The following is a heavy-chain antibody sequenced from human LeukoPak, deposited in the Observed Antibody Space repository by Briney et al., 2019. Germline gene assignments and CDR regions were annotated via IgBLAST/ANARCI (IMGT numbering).Heavy chain of an antibody. CDR3: ARVSYDFWSGYYQVGYFQH. D-gene: IGHD3-3*01. V-gene: IGHV4-59*01. J-gene: IGHJ1*01. CDR1: GGSISSYY. Sequence: SETLSLTCTVSGGSISSYYWSWIRQPPGKGLEWIGYIYYSGSTNYNPSLKSRVTISVDTSKNQFSLKLSSVTAADTAVYYCARVSYDFWSGYYQVGYFQHWGQGTLVTVSS. CDR2: IYYSGST.